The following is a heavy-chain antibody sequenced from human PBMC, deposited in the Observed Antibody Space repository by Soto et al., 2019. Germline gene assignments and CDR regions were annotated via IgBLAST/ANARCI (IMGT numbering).Heavy chain of an antibody. D-gene: IGHD3-10*01. J-gene: IGHJ6*02. CDR2: IRSKAYGETT. V-gene: IGHV3-49*03. Sequence: GGSLRLSCTASGFTFGDYAMSWFRQAPGKGLEWVGFIRSKAYGETTEYAASVKGRFTISRDDSKSIAYLQMNSLKTEDTAVYYCTRVMVRGDKPLDYYGMDVWGQGTTVTVS. CDR1: GFTFGDYA. CDR3: TRVMVRGDKPLDYYGMDV.